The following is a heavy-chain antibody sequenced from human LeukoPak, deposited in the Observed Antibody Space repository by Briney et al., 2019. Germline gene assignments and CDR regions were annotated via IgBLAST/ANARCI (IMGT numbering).Heavy chain of an antibody. J-gene: IGHJ6*03. D-gene: IGHD3-16*02. V-gene: IGHV4-59*08. CDR3: ARHIGGGIEDMDV. Sequence: SETQSLTCTVSGGSIGTYYWSWIRQSPGKGLEWIGYIYVTGTRYNPYLQSRVTISVDRSRNQFFLKMSSVTAADTAVYYCARHIGGGIEDMDVWGKGTKVIVSS. CDR2: IYVTGT. CDR1: GGSIGTYY.